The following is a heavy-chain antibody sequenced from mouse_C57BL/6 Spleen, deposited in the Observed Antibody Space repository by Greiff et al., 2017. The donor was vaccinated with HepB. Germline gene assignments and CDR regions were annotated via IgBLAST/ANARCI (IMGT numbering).Heavy chain of an antibody. CDR3: ATQGYDYEGFAY. Sequence: VQLQQSGAELARPGASVKLSCKASGYTFTSYGISWVKQRTGQGLEWIGEIYPRSGNTYYNEKFKGKATLTADKSSSTAYMELRSLTSEDSAFYYCATQGYDYEGFAYWGQGTLVTVSA. V-gene: IGHV1-81*01. CDR1: GYTFTSYG. D-gene: IGHD2-4*01. CDR2: IYPRSGNT. J-gene: IGHJ3*01.